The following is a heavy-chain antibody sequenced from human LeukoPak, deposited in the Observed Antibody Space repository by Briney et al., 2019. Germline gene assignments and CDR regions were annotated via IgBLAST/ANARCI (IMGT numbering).Heavy chain of an antibody. CDR3: ARGQEQGLDY. CDR1: GFTFSSYA. CDR2: ISYDGSNK. V-gene: IGHV3-30*04. Sequence: PGRSLRLSCAASGFTFSSYAMHWVRQAPGKGLEWVAVISYDGSNKYYADSVKGRFTISRDNSKNTLYLQMNSLRAEDTAVYYCARGQEQGLDYWGQGTLVTVSS. D-gene: IGHD6-19*01. J-gene: IGHJ4*02.